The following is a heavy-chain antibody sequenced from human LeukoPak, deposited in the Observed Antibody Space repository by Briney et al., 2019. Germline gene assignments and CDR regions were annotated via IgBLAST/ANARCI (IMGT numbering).Heavy chain of an antibody. CDR2: MNPNSGNT. CDR3: ARGVRCCSSTSCSYYFDY. CDR1: GYTFTSYD. J-gene: IGHJ4*02. Sequence: ASVKVSCKASGYTFTSYDINWVRQATGQGLEWMGWMNPNSGNTGYAQKFQGRVTMTRNTSISTAYMELSSLRSEDTAVYYCARGVRCCSSTSCSYYFDYWGQGTLVTVAS. V-gene: IGHV1-8*01. D-gene: IGHD2-2*01.